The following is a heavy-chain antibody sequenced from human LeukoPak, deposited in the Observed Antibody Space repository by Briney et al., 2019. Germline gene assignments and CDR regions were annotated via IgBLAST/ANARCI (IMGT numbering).Heavy chain of an antibody. D-gene: IGHD3-16*02. J-gene: IGHJ5*02. CDR3: ARAGIMITFGGVIET. V-gene: IGHV1-18*01. CDR1: GYTFTSYG. CDR2: ISAYNGNT. Sequence: GASVKVSCKASGYTFTSYGISWVRQAPGQGLEWMGWISAYNGNTNYAQKLQGRVTMTTDTSTSTAYMELRSLRSDDTAVYYCARAGIMITFGGVIETWGQGTLVTVSS.